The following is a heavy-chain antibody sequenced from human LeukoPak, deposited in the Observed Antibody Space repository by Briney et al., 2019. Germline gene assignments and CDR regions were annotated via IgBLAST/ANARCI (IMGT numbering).Heavy chain of an antibody. D-gene: IGHD6-13*01. CDR1: GDSISGFY. CDR3: ARISSSNWYNERGAFDV. CDR2: IYYSGST. J-gene: IGHJ3*01. Sequence: PSETLSLTCTVSGDSISGFYWSWIRQPPGKGLEWIGYIYYSGSTNYNPSLKSRVTISVDTSKNQFSLKLRSVTAADTAVYYCARISSSNWYNERGAFDVWGQGTMVTVSS. V-gene: IGHV4-59*01.